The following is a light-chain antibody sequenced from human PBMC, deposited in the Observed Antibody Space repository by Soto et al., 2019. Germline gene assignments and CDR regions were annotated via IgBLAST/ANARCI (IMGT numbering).Light chain of an antibody. J-gene: IGKJ1*01. V-gene: IGKV1-39*01. CDR2: AAS. CDR3: QQSYSTPWT. Sequence: IQMTQSPSXLSASVGDRVTITCRASQSISSYLNWYQQKPGKAPKLLIYAASSLQSGVPSRFSGSGSGTDFTLTISSLQPEDFATYYCQQSYSTPWTFGQGTKVDIK. CDR1: QSISSY.